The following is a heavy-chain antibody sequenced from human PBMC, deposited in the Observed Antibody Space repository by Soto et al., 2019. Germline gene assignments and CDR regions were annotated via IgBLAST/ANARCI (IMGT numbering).Heavy chain of an antibody. J-gene: IGHJ4*02. CDR2: ISTSGATI. V-gene: IGHV3-48*02. Sequence: PGGSLRLSCAASGFTLSRYTMHWVRQAPGREPEWLSYISTSGATIYYTDSVKGRFTISRDNAKNSLFLQMNSLTDEDTAVYYSVRDHIVVGARPKFDHWGQGTRVTVSS. D-gene: IGHD1-26*01. CDR3: VRDHIVVGARPKFDH. CDR1: GFTLSRYT.